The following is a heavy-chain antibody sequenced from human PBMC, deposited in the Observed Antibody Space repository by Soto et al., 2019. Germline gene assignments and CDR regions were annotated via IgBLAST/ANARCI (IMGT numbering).Heavy chain of an antibody. V-gene: IGHV4-39*01. J-gene: IGHJ3*02. CDR1: GGSISSSSYY. D-gene: IGHD3-3*01. CDR2: IYYSGST. CDR3: ARRWSYDFWSGYYLGNDAFDI. Sequence: SETLSLTCTVSGGSISSSSYYWGWIRQPPGKGLEWIGSIYYSGSTYYNPSLKSRVTISVDTSKNQFSLKLSSVTAADTAVYYCARRWSYDFWSGYYLGNDAFDIWGQGTMVTVSS.